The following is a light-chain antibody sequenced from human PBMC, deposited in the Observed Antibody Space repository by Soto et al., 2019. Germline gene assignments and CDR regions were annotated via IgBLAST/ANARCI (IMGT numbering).Light chain of an antibody. CDR3: QQYGISPRT. CDR1: QSVSSSY. J-gene: IGKJ5*01. Sequence: LTLNQKTLSLIQWEPATLSWRASQSVSSSYLAWYQQKPGQAPRLLIYGASSRATGIPDRFSGSGSGTDFTLTISRLEPEDVAVYYCQQYGISPRTSCQG. V-gene: IGKV3-20*01. CDR2: GAS.